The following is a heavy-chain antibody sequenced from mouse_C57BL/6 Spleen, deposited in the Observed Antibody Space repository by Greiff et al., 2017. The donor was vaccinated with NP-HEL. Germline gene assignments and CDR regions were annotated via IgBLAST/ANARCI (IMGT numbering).Heavy chain of an antibody. D-gene: IGHD2-4*01. J-gene: IGHJ3*01. CDR2: IDPSDSYT. CDR1: GYTFTSYW. CDR3: ARFDDYDWAWFAY. V-gene: IGHV1-59*01. Sequence: VQLQQPGAELVRPGTSVKLSCKASGYTFTSYWMHWVKQRPGQGLEWIGVIDPSDSYTNYNQKFKGKATLTVDTSSSTAYMQLSSLTSEDSAVYYCARFDDYDWAWFAYWGQGTLVTVSA.